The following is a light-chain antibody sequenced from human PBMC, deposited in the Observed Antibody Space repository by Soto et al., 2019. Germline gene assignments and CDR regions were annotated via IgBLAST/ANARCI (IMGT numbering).Light chain of an antibody. Sequence: QSVLTQSPSASASLGASVKLTCTLSSGHSSYAIAWHQQQPEKGPRYLIKLNSDGSHSKGDGIPDRFSGSSSGAERYLTISSLQSEDEADYYCQTWDTGIRVFGGGTKVTVL. J-gene: IGLJ3*02. V-gene: IGLV4-69*01. CDR1: SGHSSYA. CDR2: LNSDGSH. CDR3: QTWDTGIRV.